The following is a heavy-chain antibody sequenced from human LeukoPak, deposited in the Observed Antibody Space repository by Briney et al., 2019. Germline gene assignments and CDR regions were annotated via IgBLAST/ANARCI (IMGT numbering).Heavy chain of an antibody. D-gene: IGHD3-22*01. CDR2: ISAYSGNT. Sequence: ASVKVSCKASGYTYTNYGIFWVRQAPGQGLEWMGWISAYSGNTNYAQKLQGRVTMTTETSTSTAYMELESLRSDDTAVYYCAISQGSYYDTSGYLGGDYWGQGTLVTVSS. J-gene: IGHJ4*02. CDR1: GYTYTNYG. V-gene: IGHV1-18*01. CDR3: AISQGSYYDTSGYLGGDY.